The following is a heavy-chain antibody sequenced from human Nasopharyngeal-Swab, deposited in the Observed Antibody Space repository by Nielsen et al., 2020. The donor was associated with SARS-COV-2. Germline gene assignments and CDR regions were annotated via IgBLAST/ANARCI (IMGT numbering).Heavy chain of an antibody. Sequence: ASVKVSCKASGYTFTSYAMNWVRQAPGQGLEWMGWINTNTGNPTYAQGFTGRFVFPLDTSVSTAYLQISSLKAEDTAVYYCARVDVVVPAAIPKWFDPWGQGTLVTVSS. D-gene: IGHD2-2*01. CDR2: INTNTGNP. V-gene: IGHV7-4-1*02. J-gene: IGHJ5*02. CDR1: GYTFTSYA. CDR3: ARVDVVVPAAIPKWFDP.